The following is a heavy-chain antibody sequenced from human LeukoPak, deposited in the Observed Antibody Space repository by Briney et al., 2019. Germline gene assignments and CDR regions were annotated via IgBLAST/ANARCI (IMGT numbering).Heavy chain of an antibody. Sequence: SETLSLTCTVSGGSISSYYWSWIRQPAGKGLEWIVRIYTSGSTNYNPSLKSRVTVSVDTSKNQFSLKLSSVTAADTAVYYCARDLGYCSSTSCLNWFDPWGQGTLVTVSS. CDR2: IYTSGST. J-gene: IGHJ5*02. V-gene: IGHV4-4*07. CDR1: GGSISSYY. D-gene: IGHD2-2*01. CDR3: ARDLGYCSSTSCLNWFDP.